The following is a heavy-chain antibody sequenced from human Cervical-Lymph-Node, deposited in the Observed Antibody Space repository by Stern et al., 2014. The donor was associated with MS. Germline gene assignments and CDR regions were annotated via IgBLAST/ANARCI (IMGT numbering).Heavy chain of an antibody. CDR2: IKSDGSFT. V-gene: IGHV3-74*01. Sequence: EVQLVESGGGSVQPGGSLRLSCAASGFTFSRHWMHWVRQAPGKGPMWVARIKSDGSFTSYADSVKGRFAISRDNAKNTLFLQMNSLRVEDTGLYFCARELYDGGLYPDYWGPGTLVTVSS. CDR3: ARELYDGGLYPDY. CDR1: GFTFSRHW. D-gene: IGHD2-2*02. J-gene: IGHJ4*02.